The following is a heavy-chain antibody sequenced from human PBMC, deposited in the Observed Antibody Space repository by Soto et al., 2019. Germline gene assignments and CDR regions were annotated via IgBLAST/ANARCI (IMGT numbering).Heavy chain of an antibody. J-gene: IGHJ6*02. CDR2: IYYSGST. D-gene: IGHD3-3*01. V-gene: IGHV4-31*03. CDR3: ARSPRYYDFWSENRPSYGMDV. CDR1: GGSISSGGYY. Sequence: QVQLQESGPGLVKPSQTLSLTCTVSGGSISSGGYYWSWIRQHPGKGLEWIGYIYYSGSTYYNPSLKSRVTISVGTSKNQFSLKLSSVTAADTAVYYCARSPRYYDFWSENRPSYGMDVWGQGTTVTVSS.